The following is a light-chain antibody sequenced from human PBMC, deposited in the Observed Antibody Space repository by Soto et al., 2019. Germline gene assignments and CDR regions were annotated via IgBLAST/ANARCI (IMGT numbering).Light chain of an antibody. J-gene: IGKJ4*02. CDR1: QSVGST. CDR3: QQYSSSLT. Sequence: EIFMTQSPATLSVFPGERVILSCRASQSVGSTLAWYQQKPGQAPRLLIRGASTRAAGVPARFSGSGSGTEFTLTISSLQSEDVAFYCCQQYSSSLTFGGGTTLEIK. V-gene: IGKV3-15*01. CDR2: GAS.